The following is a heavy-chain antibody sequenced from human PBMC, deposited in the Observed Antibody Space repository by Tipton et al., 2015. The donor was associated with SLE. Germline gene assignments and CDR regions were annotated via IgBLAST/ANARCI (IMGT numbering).Heavy chain of an antibody. CDR2: IYYSGST. V-gene: IGHV4-59*01. D-gene: IGHD2-8*02. J-gene: IGHJ3*02. Sequence: TLSLTCAVYGGSFSGYYWSWIRQPAGKGLEWIGYIYYSGSTYYNPSLKSRVTISVDTSKNQFSLKLSSVTAADTAVYYCARVGSLVGYAFDIWGQGTMVTVSS. CDR1: GGSFSGYY. CDR3: ARVGSLVGYAFDI.